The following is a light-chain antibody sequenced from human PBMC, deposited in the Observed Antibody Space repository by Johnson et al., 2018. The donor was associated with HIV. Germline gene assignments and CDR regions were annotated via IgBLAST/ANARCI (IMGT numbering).Light chain of an antibody. V-gene: IGLV1-51*02. J-gene: IGLJ1*01. Sequence: QSVLTQPPSMSAAPGQKVTISCSASSSNIGNNYVSWYQQLPGTAPKLLIYENNKLPSGIPDRFFGSKSGTSATLGITGLQPGDEADYYCGTWDSSLSAEVFGTGTKVTVL. CDR2: ENN. CDR3: GTWDSSLSAEV. CDR1: SSNIGNNY.